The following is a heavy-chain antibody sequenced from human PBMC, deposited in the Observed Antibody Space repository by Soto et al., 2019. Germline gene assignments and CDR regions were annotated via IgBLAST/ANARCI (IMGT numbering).Heavy chain of an antibody. CDR3: ARDPREYYFDY. V-gene: IGHV3-7*05. CDR2: IKQDGSEK. Sequence: GGSLRLSCAASGFTFKNNWMSWVRQAPGKGLEWVADIKQDGSEKDYVDSVKGRFTISRDNAKNSLYLQMNSLRAEDTAVYYCARDPREYYFDYWGQGTLVTVS. CDR1: GFTFKNNW. J-gene: IGHJ4*02.